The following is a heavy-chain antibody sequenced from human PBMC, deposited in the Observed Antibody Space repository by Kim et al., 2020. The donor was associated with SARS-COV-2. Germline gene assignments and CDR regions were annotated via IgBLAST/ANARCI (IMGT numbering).Heavy chain of an antibody. CDR3: ARGPTGGYPDYYYCYYGMDV. CDR1: GCTFSSYA. CDR2: IIPIFGTA. V-gene: IGHV1-69*13. J-gene: IGHJ6*02. Sequence: SVKVSCKASGCTFSSYAISWVRQAPGQGLEWLGGIIPIFGTANYAQKFQGRVTITADESTSTAYMELSSLRSEDTAVYYCARGPTGGYPDYYYCYYGMDVWGQGTTVTVSS. D-gene: IGHD3-22*01.